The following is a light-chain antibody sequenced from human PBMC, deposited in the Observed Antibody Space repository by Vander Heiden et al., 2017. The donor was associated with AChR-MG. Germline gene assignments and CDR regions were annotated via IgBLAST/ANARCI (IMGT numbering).Light chain of an antibody. V-gene: IGLV2-14*03. Sequence: QSALTQPASVSGSPGQSITICCTGTSSDVGGYTYVSWYQPHPAKAPKLMIFDVSYRPSGVSNRFSGSKSGNTASLTISGLQAEDEADYYCSSYTRSRTLVFGGGTKLTVL. J-gene: IGLJ3*02. CDR1: SSDVGGYTY. CDR3: SSYTRSRTLV. CDR2: DVS.